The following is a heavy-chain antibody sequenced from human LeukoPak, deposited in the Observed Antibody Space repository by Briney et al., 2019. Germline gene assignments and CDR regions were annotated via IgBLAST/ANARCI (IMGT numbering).Heavy chain of an antibody. CDR1: GFTFSSYG. V-gene: IGHV3-30*18. Sequence: GGSLRLSCAASGFTFSSYGMHWVRQAPGKGLEWVAVISYDGSNKYYADSVKGRFTLSRDNSKNTLYLQMNSLRAEDTAVYYCAKDQVRGDIVVVPAAPDDYWGQGTLVTVSS. D-gene: IGHD2-2*01. CDR2: ISYDGSNK. CDR3: AKDQVRGDIVVVPAAPDDY. J-gene: IGHJ4*02.